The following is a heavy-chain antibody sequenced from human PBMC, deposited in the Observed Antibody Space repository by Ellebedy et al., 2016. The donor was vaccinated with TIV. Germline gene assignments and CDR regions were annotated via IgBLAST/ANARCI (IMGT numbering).Heavy chain of an antibody. D-gene: IGHD2-8*01. CDR3: ARDPGVLPGGGLDY. V-gene: IGHV3-33*01. CDR2: IWYDGSNE. Sequence: GGSLRLSCAASGLNFNMYGMHWVRQAPGKGLEWVAHIWYDGSNENYADSVKGRFTISRDNSLYLQMNSLRAEDTAVYYCARDPGVLPGGGLDYWGQGTLVTVSS. CDR1: GLNFNMYG. J-gene: IGHJ4*02.